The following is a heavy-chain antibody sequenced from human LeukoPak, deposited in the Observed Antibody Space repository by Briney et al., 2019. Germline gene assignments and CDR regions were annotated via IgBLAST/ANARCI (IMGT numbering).Heavy chain of an antibody. J-gene: IGHJ4*02. CDR3: ARIDDYVWSRRFDY. V-gene: IGHV3-48*03. CDR1: GFTFSTYE. D-gene: IGHD3-16*01. Sequence: GGSLRLSCAASGFTFSTYEMNWVRQAPGKGLEWVSCISSSGSTIYYGDSVQGRFTISRDNAKNPLYLQMNSLRAEDTAVYYCARIDDYVWSRRFDYWGQGTLVTVSS. CDR2: ISSSGSTI.